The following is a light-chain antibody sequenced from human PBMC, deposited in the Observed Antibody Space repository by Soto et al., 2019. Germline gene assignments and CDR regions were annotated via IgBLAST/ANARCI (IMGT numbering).Light chain of an antibody. J-gene: IGLJ1*01. CDR1: SSDVGGYNY. CDR2: DVS. V-gene: IGLV2-14*01. Sequence: QSVLTQPTSVSGSPGQSLTISCTGTSSDVGGYNYVSWYQQHPGKAPKLMIYDVSNRPSGVSNRFSGSKSGNTASLTISGLQAEDEADYYCSSYTSSSTPHVFGTGTKVTVL. CDR3: SSYTSSSTPHV.